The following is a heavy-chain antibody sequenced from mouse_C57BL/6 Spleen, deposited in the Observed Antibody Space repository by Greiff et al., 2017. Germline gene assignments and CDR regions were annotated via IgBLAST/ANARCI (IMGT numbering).Heavy chain of an antibody. J-gene: IGHJ2*01. CDR2: ISSGGSYT. Sequence: DVQLQESGGDLVKPGGSLKLSCAASGFTFSSYGMSWVRQTPDKRLEWVATISSGGSYTYYPDSVKGRFTISRDNAKNTLYLQMSSLKSEDTAMYYCARQNDYWGQGTTLTVSS. V-gene: IGHV5-6*01. CDR1: GFTFSSYG. CDR3: ARQNDY.